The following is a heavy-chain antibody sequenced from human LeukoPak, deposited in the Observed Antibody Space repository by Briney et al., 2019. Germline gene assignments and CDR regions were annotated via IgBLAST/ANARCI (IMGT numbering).Heavy chain of an antibody. D-gene: IGHD2-15*01. Sequence: GGSLRLSCEVSGFTFSNYAMSWVRQAPGKGLEWVSVISGNGGSTYYADSVKGRFTISRDNSKNPLYLHMRSLSAEDTAVYYCAKDVIAYCSAGSCGAFDYWGQGTPVTVSS. CDR3: AKDVIAYCSAGSCGAFDY. CDR1: GFTFSNYA. V-gene: IGHV3-23*01. J-gene: IGHJ4*02. CDR2: ISGNGGST.